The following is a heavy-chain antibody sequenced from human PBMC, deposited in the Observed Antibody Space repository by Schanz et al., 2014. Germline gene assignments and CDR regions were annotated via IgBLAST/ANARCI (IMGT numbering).Heavy chain of an antibody. CDR3: ARDGDRFYHNYYMDV. D-gene: IGHD4-17*01. CDR2: IDGKSTTV. Sequence: EVQLVESGGGLVKPGGSLRLSCAASGFTFSSYSMNWVRQAPGKGLEWLSYIDGKSTTVYYADSVKGRFTVSRDNARNSLYLHMNTLGAEDTAVYYYARDGDRFYHNYYMDVWGKGTTVTV. J-gene: IGHJ6*03. V-gene: IGHV3-48*01. CDR1: GFTFSSYS.